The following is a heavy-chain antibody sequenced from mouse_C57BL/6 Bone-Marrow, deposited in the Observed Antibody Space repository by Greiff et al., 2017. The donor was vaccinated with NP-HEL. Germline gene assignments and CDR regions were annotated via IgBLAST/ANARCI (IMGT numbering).Heavy chain of an antibody. J-gene: IGHJ1*03. CDR3: ARFSTVVATWWYFDV. V-gene: IGHV5-6*01. CDR2: ISSGGSYT. CDR1: GFTFSSYG. Sequence: EVQVVESGGDLVKPGGSLKLSCAASGFTFSSYGMSWVRQTPDKRLEWVATISSGGSYTYYPDSVKGRFTISRDNAKNTLYLQMSSLKSEDTAMYYCARFSTVVATWWYFDVWGTGTTVTVSS. D-gene: IGHD1-1*01.